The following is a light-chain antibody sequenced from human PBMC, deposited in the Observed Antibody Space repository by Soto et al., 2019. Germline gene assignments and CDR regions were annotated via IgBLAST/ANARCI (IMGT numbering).Light chain of an antibody. Sequence: DIQMTQSPSSLSASVGDRVTITCRASQSISGYLNWYQQKPGKAPKLLIYSASTLQSGVPSRFNGSGSGTDFTLTITSLQPEDSATYYCQQSHSTPLTFGGGTKVEI. CDR1: QSISGY. CDR3: QQSHSTPLT. J-gene: IGKJ4*01. CDR2: SAS. V-gene: IGKV1-39*01.